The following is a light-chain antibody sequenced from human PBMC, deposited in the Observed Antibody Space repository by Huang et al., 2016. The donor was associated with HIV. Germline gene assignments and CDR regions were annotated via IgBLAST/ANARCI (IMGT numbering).Light chain of an antibody. Sequence: DIQMTQFSSSLSASVGDRVTTTCQASQDISKSLNWYQQKPGKAPKLLIYDVSNLETGVPSRFSGSGSGKNFIFTISSLQSEGIATYYCQHYDNLLLTFGGESKVEIK. V-gene: IGKV1-33*01. J-gene: IGKJ4*01. CDR3: QHYDNLLLT. CDR2: DVS. CDR1: QDISKS.